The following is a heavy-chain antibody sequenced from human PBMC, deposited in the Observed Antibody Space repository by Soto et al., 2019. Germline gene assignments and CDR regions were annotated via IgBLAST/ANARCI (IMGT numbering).Heavy chain of an antibody. V-gene: IGHV5-10-1*01. CDR3: ARGGVPTYGMDV. Sequence: GESLKISCKGSGYSFTSYWISWVRQMPGKGLEWKGRIDPSDSYTNYSPSFQGHVTISADKSISTAYLQWSSLKASDTAMYYCARGGVPTYGMDVWGQGTTVTVSS. D-gene: IGHD3-16*01. J-gene: IGHJ6*02. CDR1: GYSFTSYW. CDR2: IDPSDSYT.